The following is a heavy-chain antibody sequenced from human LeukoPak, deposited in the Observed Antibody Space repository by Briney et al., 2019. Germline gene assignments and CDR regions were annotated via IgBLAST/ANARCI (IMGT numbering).Heavy chain of an antibody. CDR1: GGSISTDY. CDR3: ASFYYCSGLAVDY. CDR2: IYPSGRS. Sequence: SETLSLTCTVSGGSISTDYWNWIRQPPGKGLEWIGYIYPSGRSNYSPSLKSRVTISADTSKRQFSLKLTSVTAADTAVYYCASFYYCSGLAVDYWGQGILVTVSS. J-gene: IGHJ4*02. V-gene: IGHV4-4*09. D-gene: IGHD3-10*01.